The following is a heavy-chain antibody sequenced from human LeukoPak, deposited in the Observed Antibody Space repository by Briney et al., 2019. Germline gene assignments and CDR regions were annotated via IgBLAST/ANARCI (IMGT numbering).Heavy chain of an antibody. D-gene: IGHD6-19*01. Sequence: SETLSLTCTVSGGSISSYYWSWIRQPAGKGLEWIGRIYTSGSTNYNPSLKSRVTMSVDTSKNQFSLKLSSVTAADTAVYYCARGRIAVAVGVVYYYYGMDVWGQGTTVTVSS. CDR3: ARGRIAVAVGVVYYYYGMDV. CDR2: IYTSGST. J-gene: IGHJ6*02. V-gene: IGHV4-4*07. CDR1: GGSISSYY.